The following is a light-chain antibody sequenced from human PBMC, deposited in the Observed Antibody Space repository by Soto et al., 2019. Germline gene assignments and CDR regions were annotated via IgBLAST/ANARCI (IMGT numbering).Light chain of an antibody. CDR1: QNISNY. CDR2: DVS. V-gene: IGKV3-11*01. Sequence: VFTHSPSTLSLATGKRATLSCRASQNISNYLNWYQQKPGQAPRLLIYDVSNRATGIPARFSGSGSGTDFTFTISSLQPEDFAAYYCQQRSNLPRTFGEGTKVDIK. CDR3: QQRSNLPRT. J-gene: IGKJ4*02.